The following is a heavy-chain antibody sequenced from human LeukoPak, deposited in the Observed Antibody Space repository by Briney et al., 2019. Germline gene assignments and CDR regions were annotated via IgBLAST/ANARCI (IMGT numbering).Heavy chain of an antibody. Sequence: GGSLRLSCAASGFTFKNAWPSWVRQAPGKGLEWVGGIKSKVDGGTTQCAAPVKGRFSISRDDSKDTLYLQMNSLKTEDTAIYYCTTEGDTSGYTPFDYWGQGTLVTVSS. J-gene: IGHJ4*02. D-gene: IGHD3-22*01. V-gene: IGHV3-15*06. CDR1: GFTFKNAW. CDR3: TTEGDTSGYTPFDY. CDR2: IKSKVDGGTT.